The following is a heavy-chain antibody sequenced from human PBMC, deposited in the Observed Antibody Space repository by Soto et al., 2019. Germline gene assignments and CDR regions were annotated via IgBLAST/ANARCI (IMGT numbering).Heavy chain of an antibody. CDR3: ARDNRSGYYFDY. CDR2: IYYSGST. D-gene: IGHD3-22*01. CDR1: GGSLSNNY. V-gene: IGHV4-59*12. J-gene: IGHJ4*02. Sequence: SETLSLTCTVSGGSLSNNYWSWIRQPPGKGLEWIGYIYYSGSTNYNPSLKSRVTISVDTSKNQFSLKLSSVTAADTAVYYCARDNRSGYYFDYWGQGTLVTVSS.